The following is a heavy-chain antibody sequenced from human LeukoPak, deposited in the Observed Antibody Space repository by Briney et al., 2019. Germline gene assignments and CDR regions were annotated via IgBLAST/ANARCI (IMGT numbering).Heavy chain of an antibody. Sequence: GGSLRLSCEGSGFSFSDDYMSWLRQVPGKGLEWVSYMSSSGSTIFYADSVKGRFNISRDNAKKSLYLQMNSLRVEDTAVYYCAELGITMIGGVWGKGTTVTISS. J-gene: IGHJ6*04. CDR2: MSSSGSTI. CDR3: AELGITMIGGV. D-gene: IGHD3-10*02. V-gene: IGHV3-11*04. CDR1: GFSFSDDY.